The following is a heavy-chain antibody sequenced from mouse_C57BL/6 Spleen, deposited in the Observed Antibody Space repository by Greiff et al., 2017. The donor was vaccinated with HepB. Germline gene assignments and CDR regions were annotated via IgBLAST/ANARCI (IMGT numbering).Heavy chain of an antibody. D-gene: IGHD2-5*01. CDR3: ARDAYYSTEGVFDY. Sequence: EVQGVESGGGLVKPGGSLKLSCAASGFTFSSYAMSWVRQTPEKRLEWVATISDGGRYTYYPDNVKGRFTISRDNAKNNLYLQMSHLKSEDTAMYYCARDAYYSTEGVFDYWGQGTTLTVSS. J-gene: IGHJ2*01. V-gene: IGHV5-4*01. CDR2: ISDGGRYT. CDR1: GFTFSSYA.